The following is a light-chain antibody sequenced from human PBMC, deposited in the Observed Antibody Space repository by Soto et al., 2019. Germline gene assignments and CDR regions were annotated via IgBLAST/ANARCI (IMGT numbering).Light chain of an antibody. CDR2: GAS. CDR3: QQYGGSFRV. J-gene: IGKJ3*01. Sequence: EIVLTQSPGTLSLSPGETATLSCRASQSVSSSYLAWYQQKPGQAPRLLIYGASSRATGIPDRLSGSGSGTDFTLTISSLEPEDFAVYYCQQYGGSFRVFGPGTKVDIK. CDR1: QSVSSSY. V-gene: IGKV3-20*01.